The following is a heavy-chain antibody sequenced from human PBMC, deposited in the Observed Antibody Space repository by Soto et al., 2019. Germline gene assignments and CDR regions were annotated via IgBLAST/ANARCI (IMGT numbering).Heavy chain of an antibody. CDR3: SHNPYSGYENHYYYYGMDV. J-gene: IGHJ6*02. CDR1: GGTFSSYA. D-gene: IGHD5-12*01. CDR2: IIPIFGTA. Sequence: QVQLVQSGAEVKKPGSSVKVSCKASGGTFSSYAISWVRQAPGQGLEWMGGIIPIFGTANYAQKFQGRVTITADESTSTAYMELSSLRSEDTAVYYCSHNPYSGYENHYYYYGMDVWGQGTTVTVSS. V-gene: IGHV1-69*01.